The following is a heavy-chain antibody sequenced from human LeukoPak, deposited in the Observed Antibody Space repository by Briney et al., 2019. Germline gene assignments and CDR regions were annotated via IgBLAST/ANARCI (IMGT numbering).Heavy chain of an antibody. J-gene: IGHJ4*02. CDR2: ISYDGSNK. CDR1: GFTFSSYA. CDR3: AKIPDVSDY. D-gene: IGHD5/OR15-5a*01. Sequence: PGGSLRLSCAASGFTFSSYAMHWVRQAPGKGLEWVAVISYDGSNKYYADSVKGRFTISRDNSKNTLYLQMSSLRVEDTAVYYCAKIPDVSDYWGQGTLVTVSS. V-gene: IGHV3-30-3*02.